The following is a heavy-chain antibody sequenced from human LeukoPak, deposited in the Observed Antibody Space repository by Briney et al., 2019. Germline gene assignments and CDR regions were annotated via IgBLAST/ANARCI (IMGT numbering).Heavy chain of an antibody. V-gene: IGHV3-11*01. D-gene: IGHD2/OR15-2a*01. J-gene: IGHJ6*03. CDR1: GFTFSDYY. Sequence: GGSLRLSCAASGFTFSDYYMSWIRQAPGKGPEWVSYISSSGSTIYYADSVKGRFTISRDNAKNSLYLQMNSLRAEDTAVYYCARGAYFRVLYYYYMDVWGKGTTVTGSS. CDR2: ISSSGSTI. CDR3: ARGAYFRVLYYYYMDV.